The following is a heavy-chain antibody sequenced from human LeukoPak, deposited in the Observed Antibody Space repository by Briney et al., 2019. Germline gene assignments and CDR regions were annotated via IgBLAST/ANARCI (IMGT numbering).Heavy chain of an antibody. Sequence: GGSLRLSCAASGFTFSDYYMTWIRQAPGRGLEWISYINGSSSDTKYADSVKGRFTISRDNAKNSLYLQMNSLRAEDTAVYYCAREYGSGSCFDFWGQGTLVTVSS. CDR2: INGSSSDT. CDR1: GFTFSDYY. CDR3: AREYGSGSCFDF. V-gene: IGHV3-11*05. D-gene: IGHD3-10*01. J-gene: IGHJ4*02.